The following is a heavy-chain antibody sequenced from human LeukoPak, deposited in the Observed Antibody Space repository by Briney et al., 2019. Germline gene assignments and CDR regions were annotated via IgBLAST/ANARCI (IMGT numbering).Heavy chain of an antibody. CDR1: GFTFSSYS. CDR2: ISSSSSYI. Sequence: GGSLRLSCAASGFTFSSYSMNWVRQAPGKGLEWVPSISSSSSYIYYADSVKGRFTISRDDAKNSLYLQMNSLRAEDTAVYYCARAQDTAMVHYDYWGQGTLVTVSS. CDR3: ARAQDTAMVHYDY. J-gene: IGHJ4*02. V-gene: IGHV3-21*01. D-gene: IGHD5-18*01.